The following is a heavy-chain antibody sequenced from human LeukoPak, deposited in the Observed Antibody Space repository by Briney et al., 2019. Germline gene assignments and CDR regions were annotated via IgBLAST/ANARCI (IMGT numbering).Heavy chain of an antibody. J-gene: IGHJ5*02. V-gene: IGHV4-34*01. CDR1: GGSFSGYY. D-gene: IGHD3-10*01. CDR2: INHSGST. CDR3: ARRPVMGYYGSGCPWRP. Sequence: SETLSLTCAVYGGSFSGYYWSWIRQPPGKGLEWIGEINHSGSTNYNPSLKSRVTISVDTSKNQFSLKLSSVTAADTAVYYCARRPVMGYYGSGCPWRPWGQGTLVTVSS.